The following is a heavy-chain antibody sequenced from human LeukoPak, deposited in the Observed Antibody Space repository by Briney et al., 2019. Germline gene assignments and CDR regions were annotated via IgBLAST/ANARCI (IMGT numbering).Heavy chain of an antibody. J-gene: IGHJ4*02. V-gene: IGHV3-30*03. Sequence: GGSLRLSCAASGFTFSSYGMHWVRQAPGKGLEWVAVISYDGSNKYYADSVKGRFTISRDNSKNTLYLQMNSLRAEDTAVYYCARDLPDSGYDPVRDFDYWGQGTLSPSPQ. CDR2: ISYDGSNK. D-gene: IGHD5-12*01. CDR1: GFTFSSYG. CDR3: ARDLPDSGYDPVRDFDY.